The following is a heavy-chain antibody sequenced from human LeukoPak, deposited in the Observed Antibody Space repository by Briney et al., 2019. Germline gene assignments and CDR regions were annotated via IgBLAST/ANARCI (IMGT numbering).Heavy chain of an antibody. CDR1: GFTFGSYA. CDR2: IETKIDGGTT. J-gene: IGHJ4*02. V-gene: IGHV3-15*04. CDR3: TTDLGGLLDS. Sequence: GGSLRLSCAASGFTFGSYAMNWVRQAPGKGLEWIGRIETKIDGGTTDYAAPVKGRFTISRDDSKNTLYLQMNSLKTEDTAVYYCTTDLGGLLDSWGQGTLVTVSS. D-gene: IGHD4-17*01.